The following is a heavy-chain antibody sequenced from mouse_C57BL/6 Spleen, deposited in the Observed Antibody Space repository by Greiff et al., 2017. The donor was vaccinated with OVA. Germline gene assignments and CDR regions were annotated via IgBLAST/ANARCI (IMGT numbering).Heavy chain of an antibody. CDR1: GYTFTSYW. CDR2: IDPSDSYT. Sequence: QVQLQQPGAELVKPGASVKLSCKASGYTFTSYWMQWVKQRPGQGLEWIGEIDPSDSYTNYNQKFKGKATLPVDTSSSTAYMQLSSLTSEDSAVYYCASLGSRDAMDYWGQGTSVTVSS. D-gene: IGHD1-1*01. V-gene: IGHV1-50*01. CDR3: ASLGSRDAMDY. J-gene: IGHJ4*01.